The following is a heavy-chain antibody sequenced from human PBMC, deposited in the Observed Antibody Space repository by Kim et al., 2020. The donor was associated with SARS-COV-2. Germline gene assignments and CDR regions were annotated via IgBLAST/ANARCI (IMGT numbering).Heavy chain of an antibody. D-gene: IGHD3-10*01. CDR2: ISGDGGST. Sequence: GGSLRLSCAASGFTFDDYAMHWVRQAPGKGLEWVSLISGDGGSTYYADSVKGRFTISRDNSKNSLYLQMNSLRTEDTALYYCAKDYYGSGSYYNGGGNYWGQGTLVTVSS. CDR3: AKDYYGSGSYYNGGGNY. V-gene: IGHV3-43*02. CDR1: GFTFDDYA. J-gene: IGHJ4*02.